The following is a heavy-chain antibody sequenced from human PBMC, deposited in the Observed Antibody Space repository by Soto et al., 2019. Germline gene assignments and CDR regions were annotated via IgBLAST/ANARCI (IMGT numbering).Heavy chain of an antibody. CDR2: FDPEDGET. CDR1: GYTLTELS. V-gene: IGHV1-24*01. J-gene: IGHJ5*02. Sequence: AASVKVSCKVSGYTLTELSMHWVRQAPGKGLEWMGGFDPEDGETIYAQKFQGRVTMTEDTSTDTAYMELSSLRSEDTAVYYCATVSAAGTGFDPWGQGTLVTVSS. D-gene: IGHD6-13*01. CDR3: ATVSAAGTGFDP.